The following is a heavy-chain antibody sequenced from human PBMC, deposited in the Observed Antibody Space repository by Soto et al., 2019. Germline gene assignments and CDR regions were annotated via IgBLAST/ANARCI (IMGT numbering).Heavy chain of an antibody. CDR1: GYTFTSYG. D-gene: IGHD2-15*01. CDR3: ARGYCSGGSCSLNWFDP. CDR2: ITAYNGNT. V-gene: IGHV1-18*01. J-gene: IGHJ5*02. Sequence: QVQLVQSGVEVKKPGASVKVSCKASGYTFTSYGITWVRQAPGQGLEWMGWITAYNGNTDYAQKLQGRVTMTTDTSSSTAYMELRSLRADDTAMYYCARGYCSGGSCSLNWFDPWGQGTLVTVSS.